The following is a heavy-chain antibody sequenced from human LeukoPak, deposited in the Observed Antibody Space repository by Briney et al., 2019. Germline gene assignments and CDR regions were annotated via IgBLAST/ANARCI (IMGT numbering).Heavy chain of an antibody. D-gene: IGHD2-2*02. CDR1: GFTFSDYY. CDR2: ISSSGSTI. V-gene: IGHV3-11*01. J-gene: IGHJ6*02. Sequence: GGSLRLSCAASGFTFSDYYMSWIRQAPGKGLEWVSYISSSGSTIYYADSVKGRFTISRDNAKNSLYLQMNSLRAEDTAAYYCARDFPVPAAIVQYYYYGMDVWGQGTTVTVSS. CDR3: ARDFPVPAAIVQYYYYGMDV.